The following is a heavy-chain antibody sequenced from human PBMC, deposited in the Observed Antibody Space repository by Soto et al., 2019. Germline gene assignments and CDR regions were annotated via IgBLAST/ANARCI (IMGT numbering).Heavy chain of an antibody. Sequence: EVQLLESGGGLVQPGGSLRLSCAASGFNFNAYVMNWVRQAPGKGLEWVSIISFTGDSRYYADSVKDRFTISRDNSQNTMYLQMNSLRAEDTAVYYCAKKSCSSPGCPYGMDVWGQGTTVTV. J-gene: IGHJ6*02. CDR2: ISFTGDSR. D-gene: IGHD2-2*01. CDR3: AKKSCSSPGCPYGMDV. V-gene: IGHV3-23*01. CDR1: GFNFNAYV.